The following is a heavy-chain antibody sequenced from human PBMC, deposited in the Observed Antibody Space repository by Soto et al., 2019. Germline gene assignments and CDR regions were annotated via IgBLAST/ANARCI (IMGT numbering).Heavy chain of an antibody. Sequence: SETLALTCTVSGGSITTGGYYWSWIRQLPGKGLEWIGHRYYSESTYYNPSLKSRVSISLDTSKNQFSLKLSFVTAADTAMYYCARTKCSGGSCYSWSLDYWGQGTPVTVYS. D-gene: IGHD2-15*01. CDR2: RYYSEST. CDR1: GGSITTGGYY. CDR3: ARTKCSGGSCYSWSLDY. V-gene: IGHV4-31*03. J-gene: IGHJ4*02.